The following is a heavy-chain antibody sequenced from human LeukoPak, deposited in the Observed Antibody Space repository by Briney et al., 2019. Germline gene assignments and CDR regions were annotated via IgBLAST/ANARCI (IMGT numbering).Heavy chain of an antibody. D-gene: IGHD3-10*01. CDR1: GFTFSSYA. CDR3: ARDGYYGSGSYGPFDY. V-gene: IGHV3-30-3*01. CDR2: ISYDGSNK. J-gene: IGHJ4*02. Sequence: GRSLRLSCAASGFTFSSYAMHWVRQAPGKGLEWVAVISYDGSNKYYADSVKGRFTISRDNSKNTLYLQMNSLRAEDTAVYYCARDGYYGSGSYGPFDYWGQGTLVTVSS.